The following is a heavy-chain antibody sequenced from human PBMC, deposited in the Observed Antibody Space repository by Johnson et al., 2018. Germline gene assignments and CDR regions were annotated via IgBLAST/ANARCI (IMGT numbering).Heavy chain of an antibody. V-gene: IGHV4-59*08. D-gene: IGHD4/OR15-4a*01. Sequence: QVQLVESGPGLVKPSETLTLTCNVSGGAINSNYWSWIRQTPGKGLEWIGYIHDSGSTKYNPSLRSRVTISVDTSKRLFSLRLSSVTAADTAMYYCARHVFGAFDPVAMWGQGTMVTVSS. CDR3: ARHVFGAFDPVAM. CDR2: IHDSGST. CDR1: GGAINSNY. J-gene: IGHJ3*02.